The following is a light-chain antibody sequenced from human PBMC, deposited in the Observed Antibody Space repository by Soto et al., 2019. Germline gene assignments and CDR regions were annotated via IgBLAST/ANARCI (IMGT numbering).Light chain of an antibody. CDR1: SSDVGGYNY. J-gene: IGLJ1*01. CDR2: DVS. V-gene: IGLV2-14*01. CDR3: SSYTRSSTLYV. Sequence: QSALTQPASVSGSPGQSITISCTGTSSDVGGYNYVSWYQQHPGKAPKLMIYDVSNRPSGVSNRFSGSKSGNTASLTISGLQAEDEADYYCSSYTRSSTLYVLGTGTKLTVL.